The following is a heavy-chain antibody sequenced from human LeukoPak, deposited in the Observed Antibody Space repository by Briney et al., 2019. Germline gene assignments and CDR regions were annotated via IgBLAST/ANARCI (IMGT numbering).Heavy chain of an antibody. Sequence: PSETLSLTCTVSGGSISSSSYYWGWIRQPPGKGLEWIGSIYYSGSTYYNPSLKSRVTISVDTSKNQFSLKPSSVTAADTAVYYCARPVSPPNYGHGGWFDPWGQGTLVTVSS. J-gene: IGHJ5*02. D-gene: IGHD3-10*01. CDR2: IYYSGST. CDR1: GGSISSSSYY. V-gene: IGHV4-39*01. CDR3: ARPVSPPNYGHGGWFDP.